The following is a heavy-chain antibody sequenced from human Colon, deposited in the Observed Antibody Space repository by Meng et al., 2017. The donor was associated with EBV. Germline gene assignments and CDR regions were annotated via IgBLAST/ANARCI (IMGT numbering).Heavy chain of an antibody. Sequence: QVQTQASGAGLVKPSDTLSLAFGVSGGCISRVYWWTWVRQSPGKGLEWIGEIYPSWSNNYNPYIKSRVTISVDKSKNHFSLKLTSVTAADTAVYYCARGGYYSFDYWGQRTLVTVSS. CDR1: GGCISRVYW. J-gene: IGHJ4*02. CDR3: ARGGYYSFDY. CDR2: IYPSWSN. D-gene: IGHD2-21*02. V-gene: IGHV4-4*02.